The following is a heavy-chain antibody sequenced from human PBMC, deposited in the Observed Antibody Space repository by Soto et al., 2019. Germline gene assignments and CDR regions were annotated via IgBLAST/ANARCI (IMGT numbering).Heavy chain of an antibody. V-gene: IGHV5-51*01. Sequence: PGESLKISYMGSVYTFTSHWIGWVRQMPGKGLEWMGIIYPGDSDTRYSPSFQGQVTISADKSIRTAYLQWNSLKASDTAMYYCVRVGRVGSNNLTKAGADCWGPGNLVTV. CDR3: VRVGRVGSNNLTKAGADC. J-gene: IGHJ4*02. CDR2: IYPGDSDT. D-gene: IGHD1-26*01. CDR1: VYTFTSHW.